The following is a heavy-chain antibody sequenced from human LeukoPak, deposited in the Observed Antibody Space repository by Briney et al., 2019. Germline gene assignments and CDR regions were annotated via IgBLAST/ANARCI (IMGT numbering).Heavy chain of an antibody. D-gene: IGHD3-10*01. CDR1: GGSISNYY. Sequence: SETPSLTCTVSGGSISNYYWTWIRQPPGKGLEWIGHIYNSGNTNYNPSLKSRVTISVDTSKNQFSLKLRSVTAADTAVYYCARELYYGSGSYYFDYWGQGTLVTVSS. J-gene: IGHJ4*02. CDR3: ARELYYGSGSYYFDY. V-gene: IGHV4-59*01. CDR2: IYNSGNT.